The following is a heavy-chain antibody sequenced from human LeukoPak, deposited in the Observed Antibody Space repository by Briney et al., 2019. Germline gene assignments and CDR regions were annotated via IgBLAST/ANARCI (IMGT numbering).Heavy chain of an antibody. CDR3: AGSVTGANNWFDP. V-gene: IGHV4-4*09. D-gene: IGHD1-20*01. J-gene: IGHJ5*02. CDR1: GGSVSPYY. Sequence: PSETLSLTCTASGGSVSPYYWSWIRQPPGKGLEWVGIIYNSGTTYYNPSLTSRVTISIDTSKNQFSLKLTSVTAADTAVYYCAGSVTGANNWFDPWGQGTLVTVSS. CDR2: IYNSGTT.